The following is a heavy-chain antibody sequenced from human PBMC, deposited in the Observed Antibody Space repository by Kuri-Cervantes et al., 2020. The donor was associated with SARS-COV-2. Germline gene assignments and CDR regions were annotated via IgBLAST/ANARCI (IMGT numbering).Heavy chain of an antibody. CDR1: GGSISSSSYY. Sequence: SETLSLTCTVSGGSISSSSYYWGWIRQPPGKGLEWIGSIYYSGSTYYNPSLKSRVTISVDTSKNQFSLKLSSVTAADTAVYYCARPAAAPTEPDAFDIWGQGTMVTVSS. CDR2: IYYSGST. V-gene: IGHV4-39*07. CDR3: ARPAAAPTEPDAFDI. J-gene: IGHJ3*02. D-gene: IGHD6-13*01.